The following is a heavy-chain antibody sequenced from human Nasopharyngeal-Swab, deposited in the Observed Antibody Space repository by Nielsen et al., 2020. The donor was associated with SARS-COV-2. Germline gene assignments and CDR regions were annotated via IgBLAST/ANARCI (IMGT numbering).Heavy chain of an antibody. Sequence: GGSLRLSCAASGFTFKNYAMRWVRQAPGKGLEWVSGISGNAISTYYADSVKGRFTISRDNYRNTLYLQMNSLRAEDTAVYYCAKRYSNTNYGMDVWGQGTTVTVSS. CDR1: GFTFKNYA. V-gene: IGHV3-23*01. D-gene: IGHD3-16*02. J-gene: IGHJ6*02. CDR3: AKRYSNTNYGMDV. CDR2: ISGNAIST.